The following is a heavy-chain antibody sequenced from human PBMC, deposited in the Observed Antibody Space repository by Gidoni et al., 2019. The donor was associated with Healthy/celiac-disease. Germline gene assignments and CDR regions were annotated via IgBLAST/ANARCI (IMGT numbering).Heavy chain of an antibody. J-gene: IGHJ3*02. CDR1: GFTFSRYS. D-gene: IGHD3-9*01. CDR2: ISSSSSYI. CDR3: AREDGVLRYFDWLSPGSDDAFDI. V-gene: IGHV3-21*01. Sequence: EVQLVESGGGLVKPGGSLRLSCAASGFTFSRYSMNWVRPAPGKGLGWVSSISSSSSYIYYADSVKGRFTISRDNAKNSLYLQMNSLRAEDTAVYYCAREDGVLRYFDWLSPGSDDAFDIWGQGTMVTVSS.